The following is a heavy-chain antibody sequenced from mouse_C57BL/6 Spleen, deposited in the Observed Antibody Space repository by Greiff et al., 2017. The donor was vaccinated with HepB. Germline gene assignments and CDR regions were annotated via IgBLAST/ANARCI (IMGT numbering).Heavy chain of an antibody. CDR2: ISSGSSTI. Sequence: EVHLVESGGGLVKPGGSLKLSCAASGFTFSDYGMHWVRQAPEKGLEWVAYISSGSSTIYYADTVKGRFTISRDNAKNTLFLQMTSLRSEDTAMYYCARALYYGHAMDYWGQGTSVTVSS. D-gene: IGHD2-1*01. CDR3: ARALYYGHAMDY. V-gene: IGHV5-17*01. CDR1: GFTFSDYG. J-gene: IGHJ4*01.